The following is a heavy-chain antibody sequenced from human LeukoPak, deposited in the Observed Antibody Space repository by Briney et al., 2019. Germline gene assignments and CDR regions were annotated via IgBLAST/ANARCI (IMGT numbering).Heavy chain of an antibody. D-gene: IGHD3-3*01. V-gene: IGHV3-23*01. Sequence: GGSLRLSCTASGFTFVNYAMSWVRQAPGKGLEWVSAISGGGGTTYYADSVKGRFTISRDNAKNSLYLQMNSLRAEDTAVYYCATSRFRNYDFWSGYSNGDYFDYWGQGTLVTVSS. CDR2: ISGGGGTT. J-gene: IGHJ4*02. CDR1: GFTFVNYA. CDR3: ATSRFRNYDFWSGYSNGDYFDY.